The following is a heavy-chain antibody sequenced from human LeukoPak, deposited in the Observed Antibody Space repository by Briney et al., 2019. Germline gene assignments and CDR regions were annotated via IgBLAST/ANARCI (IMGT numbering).Heavy chain of an antibody. CDR2: IGTAGDT. CDR1: GFXFSSYD. D-gene: IGHD1-14*01. Sequence: PGGSLRLSCAASGFXFSSYDIHWVRQAPGKGLEWVSAIGTAGDTYYPGSVKGRFTISRENAKNSLYLQVNSLRAADTAVYYCARSNRYYGMDVWGQGTTVTVSS. J-gene: IGHJ6*02. V-gene: IGHV3-13*01. CDR3: ARSNRYYGMDV.